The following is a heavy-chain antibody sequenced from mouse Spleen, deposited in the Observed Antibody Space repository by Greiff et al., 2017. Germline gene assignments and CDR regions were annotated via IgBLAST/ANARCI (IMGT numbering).Heavy chain of an antibody. J-gene: IGHJ3*01. Sequence: VQLKETGPGLVAPSQSLSITCTVSGFSLTSYGVHWVRQPPGKGLEWLVVIWSDGSTNYNSALKSRLSISKDNSKSQVFLKMNSLQTDDTAMYYCARHGDYYGSKFAYWGQGTLVTVSA. CDR1: GFSLTSYG. D-gene: IGHD1-1*01. CDR2: IWSDGST. CDR3: ARHGDYYGSKFAY. V-gene: IGHV2-6-1*01.